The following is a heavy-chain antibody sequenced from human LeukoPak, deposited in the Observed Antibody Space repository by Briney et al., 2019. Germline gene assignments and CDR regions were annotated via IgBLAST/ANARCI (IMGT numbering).Heavy chain of an antibody. CDR3: AKDYNRGWFEQLGSYFDY. Sequence: GGSLRLSCAASGFTFSSYAMSWVRQAPGKGLEWVSAISGSGGSTYYADSVKGRFTISRDNSKNTLYLQMNSLRAEDTAVYYCAKDYNRGWFEQLGSYFDYWGQGTLVTVSS. J-gene: IGHJ4*02. CDR2: ISGSGGST. CDR1: GFTFSSYA. V-gene: IGHV3-23*01. D-gene: IGHD6-13*01.